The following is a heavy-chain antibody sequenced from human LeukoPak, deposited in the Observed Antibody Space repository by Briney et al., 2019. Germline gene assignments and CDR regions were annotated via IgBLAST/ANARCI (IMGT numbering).Heavy chain of an antibody. CDR2: INPNSGGT. CDR3: ARDRWGYYYYYYMDV. CDR1: GYTFTGYY. D-gene: IGHD3-16*01. J-gene: IGHJ6*03. Sequence: ASVKVSCKASGYTFTGYYMHWVRQAPGQGLEWMGWINPNSGGTNYAQKFQGRVTMTRDTSISTAYMELSRLRSGDTAVYYCARDRWGYYYYYYMDVWGKGTTVTVSS. V-gene: IGHV1-2*02.